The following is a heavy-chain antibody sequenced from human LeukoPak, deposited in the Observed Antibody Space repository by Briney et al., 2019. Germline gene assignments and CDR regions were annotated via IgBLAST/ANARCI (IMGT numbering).Heavy chain of an antibody. D-gene: IGHD1-26*01. Sequence: LSGRSLRLSCAASGFTFEDYAMLWVRQAPGKGLVCVSDIRWNSGSIGYADSVRGRFAISRDNAKNSLYLQMNSVRAEHTALYYCAKDMLTRGRVGGSLYFQHWGQGTLVTVSS. J-gene: IGHJ1*01. CDR2: IRWNSGSI. CDR3: AKDMLTRGRVGGSLYFQH. V-gene: IGHV3-9*01. CDR1: GFTFEDYA.